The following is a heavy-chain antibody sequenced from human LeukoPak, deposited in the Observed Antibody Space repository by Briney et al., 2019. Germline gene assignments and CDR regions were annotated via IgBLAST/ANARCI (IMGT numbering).Heavy chain of an antibody. CDR2: IYYSGST. CDR1: GGSISDYY. J-gene: IGHJ4*02. Sequence: SSETLSLTCTVSGGSISDYYWNWIRQPPGQGLEWIGYIYYSGSTNYNPSLKSRVTISVDTSKNQFSLKLSSVTAADTAVYYCARGQRSCSGGSCYGPYFDYWGQGTLVTVSS. CDR3: ARGQRSCSGGSCYGPYFDY. V-gene: IGHV4-59*12. D-gene: IGHD2-15*01.